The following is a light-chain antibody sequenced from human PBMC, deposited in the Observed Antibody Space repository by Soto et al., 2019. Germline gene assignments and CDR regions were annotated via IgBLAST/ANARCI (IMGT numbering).Light chain of an antibody. Sequence: DIVLTQSPDSLAVSLGERATINCKSSQSVLYSSTNDNYLAWYQQKPGQPPKLLIYWASTRESGVPDRFSGSGSGTDFTLTIRSLQAEDVAVYFCQQYYSTPPTFGPGTKVDIK. CDR2: WAS. CDR3: QQYYSTPPT. CDR1: QSVLYSSTNDNY. V-gene: IGKV4-1*01. J-gene: IGKJ3*01.